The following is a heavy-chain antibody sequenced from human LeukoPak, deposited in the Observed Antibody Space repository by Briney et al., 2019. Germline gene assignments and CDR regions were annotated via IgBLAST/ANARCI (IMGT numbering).Heavy chain of an antibody. J-gene: IGHJ2*01. CDR1: GGSISSSSYY. D-gene: IGHD5-18*01. CDR3: ARAGPYVDTAMVTSWYFDL. V-gene: IGHV4-39*07. CDR2: RYYSGST. Sequence: PSETLSLTCTVPGGSISSSSYYWGWIRQPPGNGLEWIGTRYYSGSTYYNSSLKSRVTISVDTSKNQFSLKLSSVTAADTAVYYCARAGPYVDTAMVTSWYFDLWGRGTLVTVSS.